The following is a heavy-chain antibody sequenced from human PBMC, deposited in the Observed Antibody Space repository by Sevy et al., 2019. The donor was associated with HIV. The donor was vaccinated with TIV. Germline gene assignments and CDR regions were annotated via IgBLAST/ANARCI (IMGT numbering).Heavy chain of an antibody. D-gene: IGHD5-12*01. V-gene: IGHV3-15*07. Sequence: GGSLRLSCAASGFTLNKAWMNWVRQAPGKGLEWVGRIKSETDGGTTDYAEPVKGRFSISRDDSKNTLYLQMNSLKIEDTAVYYCSMEDGYNYFDYWGPGALVTVSS. CDR3: SMEDGYNYFDY. J-gene: IGHJ4*02. CDR2: IKSETDGGTT. CDR1: GFTLNKAW.